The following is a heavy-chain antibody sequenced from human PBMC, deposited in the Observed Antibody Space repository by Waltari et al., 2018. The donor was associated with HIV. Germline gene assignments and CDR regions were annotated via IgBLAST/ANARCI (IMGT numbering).Heavy chain of an antibody. CDR1: GGPISRDNAH. CDR3: ARPARDIGGGSNFDS. D-gene: IGHD2-15*01. J-gene: IGHJ4*02. CDR2: IFYPGGT. V-gene: IGHV4-39*01. Sequence: QLQLQESGPGLVKASETLSLTCTVSGGPISRDNAHWGWIRQPPGKGLEWLGNIFYPGGTYYNPSLKSRLTMSVDTSKNQFSLKLGSVTAADTALYYCARPARDIGGGSNFDSWGQGTLVTVSS.